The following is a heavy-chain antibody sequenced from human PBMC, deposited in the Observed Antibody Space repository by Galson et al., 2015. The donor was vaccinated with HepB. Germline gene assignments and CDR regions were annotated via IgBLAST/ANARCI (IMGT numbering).Heavy chain of an antibody. D-gene: IGHD6-19*01. CDR3: ARDPGIAVAGTQMTYDY. J-gene: IGHJ4*02. CDR2: ISSGSSYT. CDR1: GFTFSDYY. Sequence: SLRLSCAASGFTFSDYYMSWIRQAPGKGLEWVSYISSGSSYTNYADSVKGRFTISRDNAKNSLYLQMNSLRDEDTAVYYCARDPGIAVAGTQMTYDYWGQGTLVTVSS. V-gene: IGHV3-11*05.